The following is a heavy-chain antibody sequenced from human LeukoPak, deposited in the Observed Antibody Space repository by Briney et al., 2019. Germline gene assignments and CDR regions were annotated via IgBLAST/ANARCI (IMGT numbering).Heavy chain of an antibody. CDR3: ARVNDYGDYLPLGIYYYYMDV. CDR2: ISVYNGNT. D-gene: IGHD4-17*01. V-gene: IGHV1-18*01. J-gene: IGHJ6*03. CDR1: GYTFTNYG. Sequence: ASVKVSCKASGYTFTNYGISWVRQAPGQGLEWMGWISVYNGNTNYAQKLQGRVTMTTDTSTSTAYMELRSLRSDDTAVYYCARVNDYGDYLPLGIYYYYMDVWGKGTTVTISS.